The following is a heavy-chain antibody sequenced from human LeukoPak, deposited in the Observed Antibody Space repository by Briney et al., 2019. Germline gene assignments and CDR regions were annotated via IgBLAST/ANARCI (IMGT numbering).Heavy chain of an antibody. V-gene: IGHV4-59*12. CDR2: IYYSGST. J-gene: IGHJ3*02. Sequence: PSETLSLTCTVWGGSISSYYWSWLRQPPGKGLEWVGYIYYSGSTNYNPSLKSRVTISVDTSKNQFSLKLSSVTAADTAVYYCARAASSSGRDAFDIWGQGTMVTVSS. CDR1: GGSISSYY. CDR3: ARAASSSGRDAFDI. D-gene: IGHD3-22*01.